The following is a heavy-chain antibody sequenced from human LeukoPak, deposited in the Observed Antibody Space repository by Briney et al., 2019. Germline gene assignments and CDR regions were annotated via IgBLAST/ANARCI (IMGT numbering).Heavy chain of an antibody. J-gene: IGHJ4*02. D-gene: IGHD3-16*01. Sequence: SETLSLTCTVSGGSISSYYWSWIRQPPGKGLEWIGYIYYSGSTNYNPSLKSRVTISVDTPKNQFSLKLSSVTAADTAVYYCARAYPGGGNFDYWGQGTLVTVSS. CDR1: GGSISSYY. CDR2: IYYSGST. CDR3: ARAYPGGGNFDY. V-gene: IGHV4-59*01.